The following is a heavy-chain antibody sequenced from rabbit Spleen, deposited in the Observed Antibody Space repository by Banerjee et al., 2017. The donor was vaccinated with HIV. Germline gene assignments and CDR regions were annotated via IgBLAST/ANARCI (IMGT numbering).Heavy chain of an antibody. D-gene: IGHD4-1*01. J-gene: IGHJ4*01. CDR1: GFDFSSYG. CDR2: IDPIFHIT. CDR3: VREVAARFSL. V-gene: IGHV1S7*01. Sequence: QLKESGGGLVQPGGSLQLSCKASGFDFSSYGVSWVRQGPGKGLEWIGYIDPIFHITTYATWVDGRFTISRHNAQNTLYLQLNSLTAADTATYFCVREVAARFSLWGPGTLVTVS.